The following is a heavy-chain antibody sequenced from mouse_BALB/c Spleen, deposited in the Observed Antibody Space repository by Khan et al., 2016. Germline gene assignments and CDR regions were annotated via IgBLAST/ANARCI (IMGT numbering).Heavy chain of an antibody. CDR1: GFTFSNYW. J-gene: IGHJ2*01. CDR2: IRLKSNNYAT. Sequence: EVKLEESGGGLVQPGGSMKLSCVASGFTFSNYWMNWVRQSPEKGLEWVAEIRLKSNNYATHYAESVKGRFTISRDDSKSSVYLQMNNLRAEDTGIYYCTRGYYYSSSYVFDYWGQGTTLTVSS. CDR3: TRGYYYSSSYVFDY. D-gene: IGHD1-1*01. V-gene: IGHV6-6*02.